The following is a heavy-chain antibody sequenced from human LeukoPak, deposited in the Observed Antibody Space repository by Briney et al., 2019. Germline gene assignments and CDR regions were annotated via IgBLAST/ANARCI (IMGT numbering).Heavy chain of an antibody. Sequence: GESLQISCKGSGYSFTSYWIGWVGQMPGKGLEWMGIIYPGDSDTRYSPSFQGQVTISADKSISTAYLQWSSLKASDTDMYYCVRGGSSGYYCLFREDNWFDPWGQGTLVTVSS. D-gene: IGHD3-22*01. CDR2: IYPGDSDT. V-gene: IGHV5-51*01. J-gene: IGHJ5*02. CDR1: GYSFTSYW. CDR3: VRGGSSGYYCLFREDNWFDP.